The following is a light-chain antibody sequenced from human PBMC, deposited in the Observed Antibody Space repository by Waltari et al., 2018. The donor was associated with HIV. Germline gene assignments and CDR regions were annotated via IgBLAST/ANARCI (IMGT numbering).Light chain of an antibody. CDR3: QQYDHLPSLT. CDR1: QDISNY. CDR2: DAS. V-gene: IGKV1-33*01. J-gene: IGKJ4*01. Sequence: DIQMTQSPSSLSASVGDGVTITCQASQDISNYLNWYQQKPGKAPRLLIYDASNLETGVPLRFSGSGSGTDFTFTISSLQPEDVATYFCQQYDHLPSLTFGGGTKVEIK.